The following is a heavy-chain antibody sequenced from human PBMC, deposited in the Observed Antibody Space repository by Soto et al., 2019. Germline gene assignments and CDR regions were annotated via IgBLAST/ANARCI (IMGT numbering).Heavy chain of an antibody. CDR2: IYYSGST. J-gene: IGHJ6*03. Sequence: SETLSLTCTVSGGSISRSSYYWGWIRQPPGKGLEWIGSIYYSGSTYYNPSLKSRDTISVDTSKNQFSLKLSSVTAADTAVYYCARHGLKYYYHYMDVWGKGTTVTVSS. CDR1: GGSISRSSYY. CDR3: ARHGLKYYYHYMDV. V-gene: IGHV4-39*01.